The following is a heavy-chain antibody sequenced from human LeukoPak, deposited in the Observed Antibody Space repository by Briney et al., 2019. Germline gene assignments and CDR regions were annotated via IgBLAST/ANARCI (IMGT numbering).Heavy chain of an antibody. CDR1: GFTVSSNY. CDR2: IYSGGST. Sequence: PGGSLRLSCAASGFTVSSNYMNWVRQAPGKGLEWVSVIYSGGSTYYADSVKGRFTISRDNSKNTLYLQMNSLRAEDTAVYYCARGSRWGAFDIWGQGTMVTVSS. V-gene: IGHV3-53*01. CDR3: ARGSRWGAFDI. J-gene: IGHJ3*02. D-gene: IGHD1-26*01.